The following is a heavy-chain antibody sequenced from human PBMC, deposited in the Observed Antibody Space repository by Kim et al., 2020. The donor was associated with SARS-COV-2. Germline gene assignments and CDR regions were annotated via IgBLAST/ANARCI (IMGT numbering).Heavy chain of an antibody. CDR3: ATLLNYDVLTGYSSVYEMDV. CDR2: MDPYSGNT. D-gene: IGHD3-9*01. Sequence: ASVKVSCKASGYSFTNFDINWVRQASGHGLEWMGRMDPYSGNTDYAEKFQGRVTMTRRTSISTAYMEVSGLRSDDTAVYYCATLLNYDVLTGYSSVYEMDVGGRGPTVTVTA. V-gene: IGHV1-8*01. J-gene: IGHJ6*01. CDR1: GYSFTNFD.